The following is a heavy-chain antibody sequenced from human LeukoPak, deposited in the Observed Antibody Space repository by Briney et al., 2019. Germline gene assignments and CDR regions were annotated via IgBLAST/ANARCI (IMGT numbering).Heavy chain of an antibody. Sequence: ASVKVSCKASGYTFTRYCIHWVRQAPGQGLEWMGWINPNSGGTNYAQKFQGRVTMTRDTSISTAYMELSSLRSDGTAVYYCARDHSSGSFQPFDYWGQGTLVTVSS. V-gene: IGHV1-2*02. CDR1: GYTFTRYC. J-gene: IGHJ4*02. CDR3: ARDHSSGSFQPFDY. D-gene: IGHD6-19*01. CDR2: INPNSGGT.